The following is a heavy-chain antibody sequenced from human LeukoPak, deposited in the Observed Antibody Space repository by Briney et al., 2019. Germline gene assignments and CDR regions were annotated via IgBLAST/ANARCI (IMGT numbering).Heavy chain of an antibody. Sequence: GESLKISCKGSGFDISSYWIGWVRQMPGKGLDWMGDIYPRDSDTRYSPSFQGQVSLSVDRSINTAFLYWKNLRASDTAMYYCSRQWTKAFDIWGQGTLVTVS. CDR1: GFDISSYW. CDR3: SRQWTKAFDI. J-gene: IGHJ3*02. CDR2: IYPRDSDT. V-gene: IGHV5-51*01. D-gene: IGHD3/OR15-3a*01.